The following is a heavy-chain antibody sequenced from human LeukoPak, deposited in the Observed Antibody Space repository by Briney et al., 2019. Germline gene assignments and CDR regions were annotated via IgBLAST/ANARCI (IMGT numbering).Heavy chain of an antibody. Sequence: SETLSLTCTVSGGSISNYYWSWIRQPPGKGLEWLGYVFHSGSTTYNPSLKSRVTMSLDTSKNQFSLKLNSVTAADTAIYYCARGQHLVLDAFDIWGPGTMVLGSS. V-gene: IGHV4-59*01. CDR3: ARGQHLVLDAFDI. D-gene: IGHD6-13*01. CDR2: VFHSGST. CDR1: GGSISNYY. J-gene: IGHJ3*02.